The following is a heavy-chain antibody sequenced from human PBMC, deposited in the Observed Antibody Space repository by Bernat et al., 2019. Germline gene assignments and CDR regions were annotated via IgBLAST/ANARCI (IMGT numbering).Heavy chain of an antibody. CDR3: ARDQERMRYYYDSSGYYTDV. CDR1: GFTFSSYG. J-gene: IGHJ6*02. CDR2: IWYDGSNK. Sequence: QVQLVESGGGVVQPGRSLRLSCAASGFTFSSYGMHWVRQAPGKGLEWVAVIWYDGSNKYYADSVKGRFTISRDNSKNTLYLQMNSLRAEDTAVYYCARDQERMRYYYDSSGYYTDVWGQGTTVTVSS. V-gene: IGHV3-33*01. D-gene: IGHD3-22*01.